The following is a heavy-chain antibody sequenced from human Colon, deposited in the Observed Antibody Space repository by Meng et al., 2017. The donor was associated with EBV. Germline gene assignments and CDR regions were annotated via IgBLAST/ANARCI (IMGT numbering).Heavy chain of an antibody. D-gene: IGHD2-21*01. Sequence: QVKLQESGPGLVKPSGTLSLTCAVSGGSINSSHWWTWVRQPLGKGLEWIGEVYHTGSTKYNPSLKSRLTISVDKSKNQFSLNLTSVTAADTAVYYCARVWQSLTAFFDSWGQGTLVTVSS. V-gene: IGHV4-4*02. J-gene: IGHJ4*02. CDR1: GGSINSSHW. CDR2: VYHTGST. CDR3: ARVWQSLTAFFDS.